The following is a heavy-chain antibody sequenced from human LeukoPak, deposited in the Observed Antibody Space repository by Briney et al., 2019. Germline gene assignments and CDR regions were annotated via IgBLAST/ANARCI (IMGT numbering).Heavy chain of an antibody. Sequence: PGGTLRLSCSASGFTFSSYAMHWVRQAPGKGLEYVSAISSNGGSTYYADSVKGRFTISRDNSKNTLYLQMSSLRAEDTAVYYCVSFVVVVAVIAFGIWGQGTMVSLST. J-gene: IGHJ3*02. CDR1: GFTFSSYA. D-gene: IGHD2-15*01. CDR3: VSFVVVVAVIAFGI. CDR2: ISSNGGST. V-gene: IGHV3-64D*06.